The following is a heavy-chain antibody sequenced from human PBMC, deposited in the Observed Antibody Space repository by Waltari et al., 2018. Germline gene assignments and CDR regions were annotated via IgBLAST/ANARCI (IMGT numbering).Heavy chain of an antibody. CDR2: INPNSGGT. Sequence: QVQLVQSGAEVKKPGASVKVSCKASGYTFTGYYMHWVRQAPGQGLEWMGRINPNSGGTNYAQKFQGRVTMTRDTSISTAYMELSRLRSDDTAVYYCASLHTPDFWSGYSYYGMDVWGQGTTVTVSS. V-gene: IGHV1-2*06. J-gene: IGHJ6*02. CDR1: GYTFTGYY. D-gene: IGHD3-3*01. CDR3: ASLHTPDFWSGYSYYGMDV.